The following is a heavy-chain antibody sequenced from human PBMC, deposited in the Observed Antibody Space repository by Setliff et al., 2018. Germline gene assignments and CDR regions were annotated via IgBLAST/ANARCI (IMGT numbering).Heavy chain of an antibody. D-gene: IGHD4-17*01. CDR1: GGSLSSGPYY. CDR3: ARGRLLYVGDSHYFDN. CDR2: IYSTETT. J-gene: IGHJ4*02. Sequence: SETLSLTCTVSGGSLSSGPYYWTWVRQPAGKGLEWIGHIYSTETTSYSPSLKSRVTISADTSKNQFSLQLSSMTATDTAVYYCARGRLLYVGDSHYFDNWGQGTLVTVSS. V-gene: IGHV4-61*09.